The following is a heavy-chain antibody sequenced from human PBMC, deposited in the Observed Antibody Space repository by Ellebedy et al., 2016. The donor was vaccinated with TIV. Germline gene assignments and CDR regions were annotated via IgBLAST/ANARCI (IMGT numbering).Heavy chain of an antibody. CDR1: GFTFSSYW. J-gene: IGHJ6*02. D-gene: IGHD1-26*01. CDR2: INSDGSIT. Sequence: GESLKISCAASGFTFSSYWMHWVRQAPGKGLVWVSHINSDGSITRYSDSGKGRFTISRDNAKNTLYLQLSSLRAEDTAVYYCARVIVGATGYGMDVWGQGTTVTVSS. CDR3: ARVIVGATGYGMDV. V-gene: IGHV3-74*01.